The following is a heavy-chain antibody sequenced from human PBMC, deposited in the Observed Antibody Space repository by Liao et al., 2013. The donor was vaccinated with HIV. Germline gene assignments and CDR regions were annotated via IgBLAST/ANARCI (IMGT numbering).Heavy chain of an antibody. CDR1: GGSISSGSYY. V-gene: IGHV4-61*02. Sequence: QVQLQESGPGLVKPSQTLSLTCTVSGGSISSGSYYWSWIRQPAGKGLEWIGRIGHIYSGGSTNYNPSLKGRVSMSLDASKNQFSLWLTSVIDADTAVYYCVREDYTYGYFDPWGQGTLVTVFS. J-gene: IGHJ5*02. CDR2: IYSGGST. D-gene: IGHD5-18*01. CDR3: VREDYTYGYFDP.